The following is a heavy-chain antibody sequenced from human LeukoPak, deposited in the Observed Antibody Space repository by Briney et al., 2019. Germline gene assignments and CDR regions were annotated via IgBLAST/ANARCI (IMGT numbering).Heavy chain of an antibody. J-gene: IGHJ4*02. Sequence: GGSLRLSCAASGFIFSTYEMNWVRQAPGKGLEWISYISSSGTTVYYADSVKGRFTISRDNPKNSLFLQLNSLRVEDTAVYYCARETGTASFDHWGQGTLVTVPS. CDR3: ARETGTASFDH. D-gene: IGHD1-1*01. CDR1: GFIFSTYE. CDR2: ISSSGTTV. V-gene: IGHV3-48*03.